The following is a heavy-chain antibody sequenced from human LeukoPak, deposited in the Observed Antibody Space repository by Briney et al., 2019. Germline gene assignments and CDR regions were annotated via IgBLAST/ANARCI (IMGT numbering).Heavy chain of an antibody. J-gene: IGHJ4*02. D-gene: IGHD6-19*01. CDR2: ISGSGGST. V-gene: IGHV3-23*01. Sequence: PGGSLRLSCAASGFTFSSYAMSWVRQAPGKGLEWVSAISGSGGSTYYADFVKGRFTISRDNSKNTLYLQMNSLRAEDTAVYYGAKCSGLCRSLCGYWGQGTLVTVSS. CDR3: AKCSGLCRSLCGY. CDR1: GFTFSSYA.